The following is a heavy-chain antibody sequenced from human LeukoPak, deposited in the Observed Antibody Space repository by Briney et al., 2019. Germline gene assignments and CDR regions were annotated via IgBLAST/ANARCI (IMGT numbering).Heavy chain of an antibody. CDR3: ARRSQAGGTGIGY. CDR1: GYTFTSYD. Sequence: ASVKVSCKASGYTFTSYDINCVRQATGHALEWMGWMNPNSGNTGSAQKFQSILTMTRNTSISTAYMELSSLRAEDTAVYYCARRSQAGGTGIGYWGQGTLVTVSS. D-gene: IGHD2-21*01. V-gene: IGHV1-8*02. J-gene: IGHJ4*02. CDR2: MNPNSGNT.